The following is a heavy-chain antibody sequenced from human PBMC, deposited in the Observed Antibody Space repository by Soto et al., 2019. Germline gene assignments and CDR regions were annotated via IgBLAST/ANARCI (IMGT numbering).Heavy chain of an antibody. CDR3: SGLVVVVVPASSCTSYY. V-gene: IGHV4-61*01. D-gene: IGHD2-2*01. Sequence: QVQLQESGPGLVKPSETLSLTCTVSGGSVSSGSYYWSWIRQPPGKGLAWLGYSYYSGSTNYNPSLKRLVTFAVDTSKTQFSLNLSSVTAADTAVYYCSGLVVVVVPASSCTSYYWGQGTLVTVAS. J-gene: IGHJ4*02. CDR2: SYYSGST. CDR1: GGSVSSGSYY.